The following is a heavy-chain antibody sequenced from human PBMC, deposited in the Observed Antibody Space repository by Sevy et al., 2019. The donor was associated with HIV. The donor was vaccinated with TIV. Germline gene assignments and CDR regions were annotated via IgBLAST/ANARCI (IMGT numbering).Heavy chain of an antibody. V-gene: IGHV1-2*02. CDR1: GYTFTGYY. D-gene: IGHD1-26*01. J-gene: IGHJ4*02. CDR2: INPNSGGT. Sequence: ASVKVSCKASGYTFTGYYMHWVRQAPGQGLEWMGWINPNSGGTNYSQKFQGRVTMTRDTSISTAYMELSRLRSDDTAVYYCARDLPTIEGALDYWGQGTLVTVSS. CDR3: ARDLPTIEGALDY.